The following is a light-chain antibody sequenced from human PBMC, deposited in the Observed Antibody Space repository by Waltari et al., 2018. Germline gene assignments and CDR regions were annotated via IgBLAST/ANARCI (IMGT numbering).Light chain of an antibody. CDR1: NIGSKS. CDR2: DDD. V-gene: IGLV3-21*02. J-gene: IGLJ3*02. CDR3: QVWDSSSDPWV. Sequence: SYVLTQPPSVSVAPGQTATITCGGNNIGSKSVHWYQQKPDRAPVLVVFDDDDRPSGISERFSGYNSGNTATLTISRVEAGDEADYHCQVWDSSSDPWVFGGGTKLTVL.